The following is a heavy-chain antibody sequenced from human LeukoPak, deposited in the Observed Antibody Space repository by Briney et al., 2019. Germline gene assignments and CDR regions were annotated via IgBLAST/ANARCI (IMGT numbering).Heavy chain of an antibody. CDR2: IWSDGSDK. D-gene: IGHD5-12*01. CDR3: ARDHAADIVATGEDY. V-gene: IGHV3-33*01. Sequence: GGSLRLSCAASGFTFSSHGMHWVRQAPGKGLEWVAVIWSDGSDKYYADSVKGRFTISRDNSKNTLYLQMNSLRAEDTAVYYCARDHAADIVATGEDYWGQGTLVTVSS. J-gene: IGHJ4*02. CDR1: GFTFSSHG.